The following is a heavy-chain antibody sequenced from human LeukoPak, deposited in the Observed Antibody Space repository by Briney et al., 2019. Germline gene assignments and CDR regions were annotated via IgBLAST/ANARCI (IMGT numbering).Heavy chain of an antibody. CDR2: ISYDGSNK. V-gene: IGHV3-30*18. J-gene: IGHJ4*02. Sequence: GGSLRLSCAASGSTFSSYSMHWVRQAPGKGLEWVAVISYDGSNKYYADSVKGRFTISRDNSKNTLYLQMNSLRAEDTAVYYCAKIDYESHDWGQGTLVTVSS. D-gene: IGHD4-17*01. CDR1: GSTFSSYS. CDR3: AKIDYESHD.